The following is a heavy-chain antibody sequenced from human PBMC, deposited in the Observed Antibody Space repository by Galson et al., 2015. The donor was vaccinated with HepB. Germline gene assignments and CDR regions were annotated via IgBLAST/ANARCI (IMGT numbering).Heavy chain of an antibody. V-gene: IGHV3-48*01. J-gene: IGHJ4*02. CDR1: TFIFSTYS. CDR3: AKGPKLSSPARRDFDY. Sequence: SLRLSCAASTFIFSTYSMDWVRQAPGKGLEWVSYISSSSTTIYYADSVKGRFTISRDNSKNTLFLQLNSLRAEDTAIYYCAKGPKLSSPARRDFDYWGQGTLVTVSS. D-gene: IGHD6-13*01. CDR2: ISSSSTTI.